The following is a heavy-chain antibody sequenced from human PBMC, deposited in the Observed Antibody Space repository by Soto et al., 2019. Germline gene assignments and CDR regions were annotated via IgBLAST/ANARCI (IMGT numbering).Heavy chain of an antibody. J-gene: IGHJ6*03. CDR1: GFTFSSYA. CDR3: AKEEYWEIHFYYFTDL. D-gene: IGHD1-26*01. CDR2: ISHDGSIT. V-gene: IGHV3-30*15. Sequence: QVQLVESGGGVVEPGRSLRLSCAASGFTFSSYAMHWVRQAPGKGLEWVAVISHDGSITYYSGSVKGRFTMSRDNSNNTLFLQMSSLRSEDTAIYYCAKEEYWEIHFYYFTDLWGRGTAVTVSS.